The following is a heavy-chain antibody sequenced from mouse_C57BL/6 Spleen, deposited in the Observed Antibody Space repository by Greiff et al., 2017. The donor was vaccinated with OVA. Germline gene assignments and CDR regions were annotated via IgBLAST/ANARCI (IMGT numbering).Heavy chain of an antibody. D-gene: IGHD1-1*01. CDR1: GFTFSDYY. Sequence: EVMLVESEGGLVQPGSSMKLSCTASGFTFSDYYMAWVRQVPEKGLEWVANINYDGSSTYYLDSLKSRFIISRDNAKNILYLQMSSLKSEDTATYYCARVDYGSSYGFAYWGQGTLVTVSA. CDR3: ARVDYGSSYGFAY. V-gene: IGHV5-16*01. J-gene: IGHJ3*01. CDR2: INYDGSST.